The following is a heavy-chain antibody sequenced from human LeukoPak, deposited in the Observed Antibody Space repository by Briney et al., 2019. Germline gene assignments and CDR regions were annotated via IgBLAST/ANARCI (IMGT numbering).Heavy chain of an antibody. CDR1: GLTFNKYW. CDR2: ISTSDRTI. CDR3: AELGITMIGGV. D-gene: IGHD3-10*02. V-gene: IGHV3-48*03. Sequence: GGSLRLSCEASGLTFNKYWMTWVRQAPGKGLEWVSYISTSDRTIYYADSVKGRFTISRDNARNSLYLQMNSLRAEDTAVYYCAELGITMIGGVWGKGTMVTISS. J-gene: IGHJ6*04.